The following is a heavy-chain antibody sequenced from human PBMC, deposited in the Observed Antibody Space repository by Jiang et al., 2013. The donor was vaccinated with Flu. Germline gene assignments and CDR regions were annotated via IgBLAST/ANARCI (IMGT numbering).Heavy chain of an antibody. J-gene: IGHJ4*02. Sequence: KVSCKASGGTFSSYAISWVRQAPGQGLEWMGGIIPIFSIANYAQKFQGRVTITADESTSTAYMELSSLRSEDTAVYYCARFCRYYDSSGYHEPDYWGQGTLVTVSS. CDR1: GGTFSSYA. CDR2: IIPIFSIA. V-gene: IGHV1-69*01. CDR3: ARFCRYYDSSGYHEPDY. D-gene: IGHD3-22*01.